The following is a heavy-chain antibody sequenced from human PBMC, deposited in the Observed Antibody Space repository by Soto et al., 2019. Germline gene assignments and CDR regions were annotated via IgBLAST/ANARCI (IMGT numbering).Heavy chain of an antibody. V-gene: IGHV3-30*18. D-gene: IGHD3-22*01. J-gene: IGHJ4*02. CDR2: ISYDGSNK. Sequence: QPGGSLRLSCAASGFTFSSYGMHWVRQAPGKGLEWVAVISYDGSNKYYADSVKGRFTISRDNSKNTLYLQMNSLRAEDTAVYYCAKDFSTMIVVVITGSAFDYWGQGTLVTVSS. CDR3: AKDFSTMIVVVITGSAFDY. CDR1: GFTFSSYG.